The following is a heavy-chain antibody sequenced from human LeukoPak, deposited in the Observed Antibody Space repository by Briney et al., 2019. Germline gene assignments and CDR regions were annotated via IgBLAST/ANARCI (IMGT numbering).Heavy chain of an antibody. CDR2: IRYDGSNK. V-gene: IGHV3-30*02. CDR1: GFTFSSYG. CDR3: ARGYTNHCSSTSCYNWFDP. Sequence: PGGSLRLSCAASGFTFSSYGMHWVRQAPGKGLEWVAFIRYDGSNKYYADSVKGRFTISRDNSKNTLYLQMNSLRAEDTAVYYCARGYTNHCSSTSCYNWFDPWGQGTLVTVSS. D-gene: IGHD2-2*01. J-gene: IGHJ5*02.